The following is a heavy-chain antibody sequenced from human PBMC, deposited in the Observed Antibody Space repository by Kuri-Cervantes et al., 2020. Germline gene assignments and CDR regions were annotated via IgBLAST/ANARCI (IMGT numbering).Heavy chain of an antibody. CDR1: GFTLTGYS. D-gene: IGHD2-2*01. CDR2: IYSGGST. V-gene: IGHV3-66*02. Sequence: GGSLRLSCAASGFTLTGYSIIWVRQAPGKGLEWVSVIYSGGSTYYADSVKGRFTISRDNSKNTLYLQMNSLRAEDTAVYYCARPIVVVPAATWEPYYYYYGMDVWGQGTTVTVSS. CDR3: ARPIVVVPAATWEPYYYYYGMDV. J-gene: IGHJ6*02.